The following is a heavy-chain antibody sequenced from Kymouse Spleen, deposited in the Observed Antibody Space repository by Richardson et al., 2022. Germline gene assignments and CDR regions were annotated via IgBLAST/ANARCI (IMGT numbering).Heavy chain of an antibody. D-gene: IGHD6-6*01. J-gene: IGHJ6*02. CDR2: INHSGST. CDR3: AREGEYSSSYYYYGMDV. Sequence: QVQLQQWGAGLLKPSETLSLTCAVYGGSFSGYYWSWIRQPPGKGLEWIGEINHSGSTNYNPSLKSRVTISVDTSKNQFSLKLSSVTAADTAVYYCAREGEYSSSYYYYGMDVWGQGTTVTVSS. V-gene: IGHV4-34*01. CDR1: GGSFSGYY.